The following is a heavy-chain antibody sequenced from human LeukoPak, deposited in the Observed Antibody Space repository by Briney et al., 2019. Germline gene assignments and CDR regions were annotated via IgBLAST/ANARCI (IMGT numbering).Heavy chain of an antibody. V-gene: IGHV1-46*01. Sequence: ASVKVSCKASGYTFTSYYMHWVRQAPGQGLEWMGLINPTGDSTGYAQKFQGRVTMTTDTSTSTAYMELRSLRPDDTAVYYCARDFAITFGGALDYWGQGTLVTVSS. CDR3: ARDFAITFGGALDY. J-gene: IGHJ4*02. D-gene: IGHD3-16*01. CDR2: INPTGDST. CDR1: GYTFTSYY.